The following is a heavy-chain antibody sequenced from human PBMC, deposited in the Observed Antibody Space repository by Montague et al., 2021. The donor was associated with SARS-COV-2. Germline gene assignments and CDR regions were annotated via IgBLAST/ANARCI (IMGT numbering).Heavy chain of an antibody. CDR2: ISWNSDSI. D-gene: IGHD6-13*01. Sequence: SLRLSCAASGFTFDDYAMHWVRQAPGKGLEWVSGISWNSDSIDYADSVKGRFTISRDNAKNSLYLQMNSLRAEDTAFYYCARGETGYRTSWPDYWGQGTLGTVSS. V-gene: IGHV3-9*01. CDR1: GFTFDDYA. J-gene: IGHJ4*02. CDR3: ARGETGYRTSWPDY.